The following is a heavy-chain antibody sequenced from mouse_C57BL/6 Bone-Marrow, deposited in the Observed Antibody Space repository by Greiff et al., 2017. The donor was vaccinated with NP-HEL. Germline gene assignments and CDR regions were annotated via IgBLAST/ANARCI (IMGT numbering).Heavy chain of an antibody. CDR1: GYTFTSYW. V-gene: IGHV1-61*01. J-gene: IGHJ4*01. Sequence: VKLQQPGAELVRPGSSVKLSCKASGYTFTSYWMDWVKQRPGQGLEWIGNIYPSDSETHYNQKFKDKATLTVDKSSSTAYMQLSSLTSEDSAVYYCARRGYDYRHYYAMDYWGQGTSVTVSS. D-gene: IGHD2-4*01. CDR2: IYPSDSET. CDR3: ARRGYDYRHYYAMDY.